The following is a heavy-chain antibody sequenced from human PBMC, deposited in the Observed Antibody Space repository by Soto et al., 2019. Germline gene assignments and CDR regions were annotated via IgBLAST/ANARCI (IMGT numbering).Heavy chain of an antibody. Sequence: QVQLVQSGAEVKKPGSSVKVSCKASGGTSSSYTINWVRQAPGQGLEWMGRIIPILGITNYAQKFQGRVTISADKSTSTAYMELSSLRSEDTAVYYCTRGDYGGNFYYYYGMNVWGQVTTVTGSS. CDR3: TRGDYGGNFYYYYGMNV. V-gene: IGHV1-69*02. CDR1: GGTSSSYT. CDR2: IIPILGIT. D-gene: IGHD4-17*01. J-gene: IGHJ6*01.